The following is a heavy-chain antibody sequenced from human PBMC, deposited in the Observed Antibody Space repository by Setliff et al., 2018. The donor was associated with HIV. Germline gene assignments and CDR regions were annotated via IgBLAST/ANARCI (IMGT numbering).Heavy chain of an antibody. Sequence: PSETLSLTCPVSGGSIGTYYWSWIRQPPGKGLEWIGYIYYTGSTNYNPSLKSRVIISVDTSKNQFSLNLSSVTAADTAVYFCARPRLRGSGAFDIWGQGTMVTVSS. D-gene: IGHD2-21*01. CDR2: IYYTGST. CDR1: GGSIGTYY. CDR3: ARPRLRGSGAFDI. J-gene: IGHJ3*02. V-gene: IGHV4-59*01.